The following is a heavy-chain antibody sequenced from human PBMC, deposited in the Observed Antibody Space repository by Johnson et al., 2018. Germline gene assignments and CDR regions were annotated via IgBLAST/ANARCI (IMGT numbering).Heavy chain of an antibody. V-gene: IGHV3-13*01. J-gene: IGHJ6*02. CDR3: AKAGSRYYYYYGMDV. Sequence: VQLVQSGGGLVQPGGSLRLSCAASGFTFSSYDMHWVRQATGKGLEWVSAIGTAGDTYYPGSVKGRFTISRENAKNSLYLQMNSLRAEDTAVYYCAKAGSRYYYYYGMDVWGQGTTVTVSS. CDR1: GFTFSSYD. D-gene: IGHD2-2*01. CDR2: IGTAGDT.